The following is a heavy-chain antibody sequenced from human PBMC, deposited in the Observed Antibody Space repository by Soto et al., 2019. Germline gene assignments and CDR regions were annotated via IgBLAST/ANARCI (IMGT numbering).Heavy chain of an antibody. CDR1: GLAFSTYW. CDR2: TKPDETET. CDR3: ATIGDVTFHY. Sequence: EVQLVESGGGLVQPGGSLRLSGTTSGLAFSTYWMAWVRQAPGKGLEWVGNTKPDETETYYADSVEGRFTISRDNAKSSLDLQMDSLRVEDPAVYYCATIGDVTFHYWGQGTPVTVSS. V-gene: IGHV3-7*02. D-gene: IGHD4-4*01. J-gene: IGHJ4*02.